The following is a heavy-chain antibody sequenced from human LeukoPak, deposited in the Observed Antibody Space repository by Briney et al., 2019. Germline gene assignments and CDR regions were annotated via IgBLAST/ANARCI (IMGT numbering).Heavy chain of an antibody. CDR2: ISGSGVNT. D-gene: IGHD3-9*01. V-gene: IGHV3-23*01. Sequence: KPGRSLRLSCVASGLTFSSYAMSWVRQAPGKGLEWVSGISGSGVNTYYADSVKGRLTISRDNSKNTLYLQMNSLRAEDTAVYYCAESLGYDILTGLYGMDVWGQGTTVTVSS. J-gene: IGHJ6*02. CDR1: GLTFSSYA. CDR3: AESLGYDILTGLYGMDV.